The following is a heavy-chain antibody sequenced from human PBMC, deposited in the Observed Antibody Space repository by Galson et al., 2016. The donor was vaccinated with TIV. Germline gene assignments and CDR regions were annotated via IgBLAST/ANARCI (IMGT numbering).Heavy chain of an antibody. V-gene: IGHV1-69*02. CDR1: GGSLSTYI. CDR2: IIPVLGMA. Sequence: VKVSCKASGGSLSTYIISWVRQAPGQGLEWMGRIIPVLGMANYAQKFQGRVTITADRSTSTFYMELHSLRSEATAVYYCARTPVTTGDTQDESWGQGTLVTVSS. CDR3: ARTPVTTGDTQDES. J-gene: IGHJ5*02. D-gene: IGHD3-3*01.